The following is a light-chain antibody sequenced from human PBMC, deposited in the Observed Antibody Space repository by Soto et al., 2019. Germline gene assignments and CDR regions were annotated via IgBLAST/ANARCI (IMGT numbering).Light chain of an antibody. CDR2: GAS. J-gene: IGKJ3*01. CDR3: HQYGSLPFT. CDR1: QSVSSSN. Sequence: EVVLTQSPGTLSLSPGERATLSCRASQSVSSSNLAWYQQKFGQAPRLLMYGASSRATGIPDRFSGSGSGTDFTLTISGLEPEDVAVYYCHQYGSLPFTFGPGTNVDIK. V-gene: IGKV3-20*01.